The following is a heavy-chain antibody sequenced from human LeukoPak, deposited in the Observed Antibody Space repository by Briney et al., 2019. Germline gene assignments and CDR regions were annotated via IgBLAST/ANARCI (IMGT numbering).Heavy chain of an antibody. V-gene: IGHV1-69*13. Sequence: SVKVSCKASGGTFSSYAISWVRQAPGQGLEWMGGIIPIFGTANYAQKFQGRVTITADESTSTAYMELSSLRSEDTAVYYCARECGYCSGGSFDYWGQGTLVTVSS. CDR2: IIPIFGTA. J-gene: IGHJ4*02. CDR1: GGTFSSYA. D-gene: IGHD2-15*01. CDR3: ARECGYCSGGSFDY.